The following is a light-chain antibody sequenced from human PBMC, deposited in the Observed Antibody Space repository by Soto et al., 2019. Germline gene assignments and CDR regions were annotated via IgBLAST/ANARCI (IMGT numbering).Light chain of an antibody. Sequence: EIMLTQSPATLSLSPGEGATLSCRASQSVGSYLAWYQQKPGQAPRLLIYDASNRATGIPARFSGSGSGTDFTLTISSLEPEDFAVYYCQQRSNWWTFGQGTKVEIK. J-gene: IGKJ1*01. V-gene: IGKV3-11*01. CDR1: QSVGSY. CDR3: QQRSNWWT. CDR2: DAS.